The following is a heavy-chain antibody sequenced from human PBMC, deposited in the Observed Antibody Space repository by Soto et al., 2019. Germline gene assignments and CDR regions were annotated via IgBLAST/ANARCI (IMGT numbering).Heavy chain of an antibody. CDR1: GGSFSGYY. CDR3: AAHLKTTVTAYWYFDL. D-gene: IGHD4-17*01. J-gene: IGHJ2*01. V-gene: IGHV4-34*01. CDR2: INHSGST. Sequence: QVHLQQWGAGLLKPSETLSLTCAVYGGSFSGYYWSWIRQPPGKGLEWIGEINHSGSTNFNPSLKSRVSISVDTSKKQCSLTLISVTAAATAVYYCAAHLKTTVTAYWYFDLWGSGNLVTVSS.